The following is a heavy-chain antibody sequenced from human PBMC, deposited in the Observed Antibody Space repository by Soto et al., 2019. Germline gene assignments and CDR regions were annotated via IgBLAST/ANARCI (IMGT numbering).Heavy chain of an antibody. Sequence: GGSLRLSCAASGFTFSSDWMHWVRQAPGKGLVWVSRINTDGSGTSYADSVKGRFTISRDNAKNTLYLQMNSLRAEDTAVYYCARDRDTYGLNFFDYWGQGTLVTVSS. V-gene: IGHV3-74*01. D-gene: IGHD5-18*01. J-gene: IGHJ4*02. CDR3: ARDRDTYGLNFFDY. CDR2: INTDGSGT. CDR1: GFTFSSDW.